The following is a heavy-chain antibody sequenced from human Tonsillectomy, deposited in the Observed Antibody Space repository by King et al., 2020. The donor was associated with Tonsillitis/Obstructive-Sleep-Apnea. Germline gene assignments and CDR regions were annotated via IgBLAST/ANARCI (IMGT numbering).Heavy chain of an antibody. J-gene: IGHJ4*02. Sequence: VQLVESGAEVKTPGASVKVSCQASGYTFTDYFIHWVRQAPGQGLEWMGWINPKTVGTNYAQKFEGRVSMTRDTSISTAYMEVSSLKSDDTAVYYCSRDTAPSGHWTIDYWGQGPLVTVSS. V-gene: IGHV1-2*02. D-gene: IGHD1-1*01. CDR1: GYTFTDYF. CDR2: INPKTVGT. CDR3: SRDTAPSGHWTIDY.